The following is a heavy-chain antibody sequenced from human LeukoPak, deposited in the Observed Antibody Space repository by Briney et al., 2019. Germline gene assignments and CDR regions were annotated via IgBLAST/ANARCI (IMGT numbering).Heavy chain of an antibody. CDR2: ISSSSSYI. V-gene: IGHV3-21*01. Sequence: GGSLRLSCAASGFTFSSYSMNWVRQAPGKGLEWVSSISSSSSYIYYADSVKGRFTISRDNAKNSLYLQMNSLRAEDTAVYYCARHLGITRSGYFDYWGQGTLVTVSS. D-gene: IGHD5-24*01. CDR1: GFTFSSYS. J-gene: IGHJ4*02. CDR3: ARHLGITRSGYFDY.